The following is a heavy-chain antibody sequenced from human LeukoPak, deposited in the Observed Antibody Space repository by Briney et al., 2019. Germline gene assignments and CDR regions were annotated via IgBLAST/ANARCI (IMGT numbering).Heavy chain of an antibody. CDR2: IHASGNT. V-gene: IGHV4-61*02. J-gene: IGHJ6*03. Sequence: SQTLSLTCTVSGGSISSYYWTWIRQPAGKGLEYLGRIHASGNTYYNPSLNSRVAISIDTSKNQFSLKVSSVAAADTAVYYCARDLGYGYYFYYYLDVWGRGTTVTVSS. CDR1: GGSISSYY. CDR3: ARDLGYGYYFYYYLDV. D-gene: IGHD5-18*01.